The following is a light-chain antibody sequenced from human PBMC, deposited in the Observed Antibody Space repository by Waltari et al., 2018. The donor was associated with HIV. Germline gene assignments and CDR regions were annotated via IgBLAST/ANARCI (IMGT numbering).Light chain of an antibody. CDR2: WAS. CDR1: QSVLYSSNNKNY. CDR3: QQYYSTPLS. Sequence: DIVMTQSPDSLAVSLGERATINCKSSQSVLYSSNNKNYLAWYQQKPGKPPKLLIYWASTRESGVPERFSGSGSGTDFTLTISSLQAEDVAVYYCQQYYSTPLSFGQGTKLEIK. J-gene: IGKJ2*03. V-gene: IGKV4-1*01.